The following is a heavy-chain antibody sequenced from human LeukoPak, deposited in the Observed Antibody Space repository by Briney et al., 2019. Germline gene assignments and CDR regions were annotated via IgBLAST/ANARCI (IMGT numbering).Heavy chain of an antibody. J-gene: IGHJ4*02. V-gene: IGHV3-23*01. CDR2: ISGSGGNT. Sequence: PGGSLRLSCAASGFTFNSYAMSWARQAPGKGLEWVSAISGSGGNTYYADSVKGRFTISRDNSKNTLYLQMNSLRAEDTAVYYCAKAPTGYCSGGSCYHFDYWGQGTQVTVSS. D-gene: IGHD2-15*01. CDR1: GFTFNSYA. CDR3: AKAPTGYCSGGSCYHFDY.